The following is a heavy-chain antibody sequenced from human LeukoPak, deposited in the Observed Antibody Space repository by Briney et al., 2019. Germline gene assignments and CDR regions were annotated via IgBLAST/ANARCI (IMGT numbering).Heavy chain of an antibody. CDR2: ISTNGGGT. J-gene: IGHJ4*02. Sequence: PGGSLRLSCAASGFTFSSYAMHWVRQTPGKGLEYVSAISTNGGGTYYANSVKARFTISRDNSKNTLYLQMGSLRAEDMAVYYCARYCNGVTCYSGYDYWGQGTLDTVSS. V-gene: IGHV3-64*01. CDR3: ARYCNGVTCYSGYDY. D-gene: IGHD2-15*01. CDR1: GFTFSSYA.